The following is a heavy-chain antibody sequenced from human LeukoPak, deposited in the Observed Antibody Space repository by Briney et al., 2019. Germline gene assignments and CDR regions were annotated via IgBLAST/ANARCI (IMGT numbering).Heavy chain of an antibody. J-gene: IGHJ5*02. CDR2: INPDGSSA. D-gene: IGHD4-11*01. V-gene: IGHV3-74*01. CDR1: GFTFSDYW. Sequence: AGGSLRLPCAASGFTFSDYWMHWVRQAPGKGLVWVSRINPDGSSASYADSVKGRFTISRDSAKNTLYLQMNSLRAEDTAVYYCARFKVTVTSIPWGQGTLVTVSS. CDR3: ARFKVTVTSIP.